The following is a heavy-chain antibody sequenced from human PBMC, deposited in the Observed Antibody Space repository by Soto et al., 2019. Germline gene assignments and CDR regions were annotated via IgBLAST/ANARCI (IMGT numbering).Heavy chain of an antibody. CDR1: GFTFSDYY. D-gene: IGHD4-17*01. CDR3: ARDKATTVTNYYYYYGMDV. V-gene: IGHV3-11*05. CDR2: ISSSSYT. Sequence: GGSLRLSCAASGFTFSDYYMSWIRQAPGKGLEWVSYISSSSYTNYADSVKGRFTISRDNAKNSLYLQMNSLRAEDTAVYYCARDKATTVTNYYYYYGMDVWGQGTTVTVSS. J-gene: IGHJ6*02.